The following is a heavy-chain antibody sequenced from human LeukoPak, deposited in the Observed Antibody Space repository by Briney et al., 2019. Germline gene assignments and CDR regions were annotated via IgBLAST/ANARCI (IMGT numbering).Heavy chain of an antibody. V-gene: IGHV3-23*01. CDR2: ISGSGGSI. J-gene: IGHJ4*02. Sequence: GGSLRLSCAASGFTFSSYAMSWVRQAPGKGLEWVSGISGSGGSIYYADSVKGRFTISRDNSKNTLYLQMNSLRAEDTAVFYCASDDFWSGYYFGDYWGQGTLVTVSS. CDR3: ASDDFWSGYYFGDY. CDR1: GFTFSSYA. D-gene: IGHD3-3*01.